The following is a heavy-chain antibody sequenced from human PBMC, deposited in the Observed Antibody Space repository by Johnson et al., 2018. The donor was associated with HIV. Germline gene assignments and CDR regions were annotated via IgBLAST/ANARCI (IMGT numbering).Heavy chain of an antibody. CDR1: GFTFDDYG. Sequence: VQLVESGGGVVRPGGSLRLSCAASGFTFDDYGMSWVRQGPGKGLEWVAGINWNGGSTGSADFVKGRFTLSADNAKNSLFLQMNSLRAEDTALYYCARGPTMRYCTNGVCYIGAFDIWGQGTMVTVSS. CDR3: ARGPTMRYCTNGVCYIGAFDI. J-gene: IGHJ3*02. D-gene: IGHD2-8*01. V-gene: IGHV3-20*04. CDR2: INWNGGST.